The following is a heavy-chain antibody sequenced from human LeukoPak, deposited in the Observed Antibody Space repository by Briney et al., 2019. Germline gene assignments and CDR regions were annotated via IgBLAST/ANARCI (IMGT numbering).Heavy chain of an antibody. CDR1: GFTFTSYA. D-gene: IGHD3-22*01. J-gene: IGHJ3*02. CDR2: ISGSGGST. Sequence: GGSLRLSCAASGFTFTSYAMSWVRQAPGKGLGWVSAISGSGGSTYYADSVKGRFTISRDNSKNTLYLQMNSLRAEDTAVYYCAVHDSSGSRDAFDIWGQGTMVTVSS. V-gene: IGHV3-23*01. CDR3: AVHDSSGSRDAFDI.